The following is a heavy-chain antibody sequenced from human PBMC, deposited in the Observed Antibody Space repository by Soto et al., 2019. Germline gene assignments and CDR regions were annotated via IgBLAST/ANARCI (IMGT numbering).Heavy chain of an antibody. CDR3: ARGPTVRYYYYGLDV. J-gene: IGHJ6*02. CDR1: GGSFSSYY. CDR2: IYYSGSS. Sequence: SETLSLTCTVSGGSFSSYYWSWVRQPPGKGLERVGYIYYSGSSNYNPSLKSRVTISVDTSKNQFSLNLSSVTAADTAVYYCARGPTVRYYYYGLDVWGPGTTVTVSS. V-gene: IGHV4-59*01. D-gene: IGHD4-4*01.